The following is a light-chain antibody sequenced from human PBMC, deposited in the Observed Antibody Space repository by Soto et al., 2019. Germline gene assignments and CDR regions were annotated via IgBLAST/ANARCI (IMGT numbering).Light chain of an antibody. CDR1: SSDVGAYNH. Sequence: QSVLTQPASVSGSPGQSITISCTGTSSDVGAYNHVSWYQHHPGKAPKLMIYDVSSRPSGVSNRFSGSKSGNTASLTISGLQAEDETDYYCCLYTTSTTYVFGTGTKLTVL. CDR3: CLYTTSTTYV. V-gene: IGLV2-14*03. J-gene: IGLJ1*01. CDR2: DVS.